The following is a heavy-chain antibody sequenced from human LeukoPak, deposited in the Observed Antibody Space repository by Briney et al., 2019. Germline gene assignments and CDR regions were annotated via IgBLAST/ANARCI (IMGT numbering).Heavy chain of an antibody. J-gene: IGHJ3*01. D-gene: IGHD5-24*01. V-gene: IGHV5-51*03. CDR1: GYSFTSYW. CDR3: VRRSNADALMAAFDV. Sequence: PGESLTLSCKGSGYSFTSYWIGWVRQMPGKGLEWMGIIYPGDSDTRYSPSFQGQVTISADKSISTAYLQWSSLKASDTAMYYCVRRSNADALMAAFDVWGQGTTVIASS. CDR2: IYPGDSDT.